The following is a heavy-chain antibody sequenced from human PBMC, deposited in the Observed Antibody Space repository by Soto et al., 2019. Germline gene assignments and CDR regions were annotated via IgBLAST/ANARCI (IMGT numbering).Heavy chain of an antibody. Sequence: QVQLVESGGGVVQPGRSLTLSCAGSGFTFSNYAMHWVRQAPGKGLEWVALIWHDGNKKSYADSVEGRFTISRDNSKNMLYLQMKSLRAEDTAVYFCARDYLDAFWSGFSGWIDPWGQGTLVTVSS. CDR2: IWHDGNKK. D-gene: IGHD3-3*01. V-gene: IGHV3-33*01. J-gene: IGHJ5*02. CDR3: ARDYLDAFWSGFSGWIDP. CDR1: GFTFSNYA.